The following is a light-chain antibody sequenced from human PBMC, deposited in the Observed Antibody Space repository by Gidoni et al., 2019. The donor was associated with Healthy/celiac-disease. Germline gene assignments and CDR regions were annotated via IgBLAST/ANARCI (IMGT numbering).Light chain of an antibody. CDR2: KAS. CDR1: QSISSW. Sequence: DIQMTQSPSTLSASVGDRVTITCRASQSISSWLAWYKQKPGKAPKLLSYKASSLESGVPSRFSGSGSGTEFTLTISSLQPDDFATYYCQQYNSYPWTFGQGTKLEIK. CDR3: QQYNSYPWT. J-gene: IGKJ2*02. V-gene: IGKV1-5*03.